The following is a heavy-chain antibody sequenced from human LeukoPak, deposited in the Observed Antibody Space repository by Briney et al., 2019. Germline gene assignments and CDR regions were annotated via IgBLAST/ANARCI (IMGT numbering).Heavy chain of an antibody. D-gene: IGHD2-2*01. Sequence: SETLSLTCAVYGGSFSGYYWSWIRQPPGKGLEWIGEINHSGSTNYNPSLKSRVTISVDTSKNQFSLKLSSVTAADTAVYYCARTYCSSTSCYLFRFDYWGQGILVTVSS. J-gene: IGHJ4*02. CDR2: INHSGST. V-gene: IGHV4-34*01. CDR3: ARTYCSSTSCYLFRFDY. CDR1: GGSFSGYY.